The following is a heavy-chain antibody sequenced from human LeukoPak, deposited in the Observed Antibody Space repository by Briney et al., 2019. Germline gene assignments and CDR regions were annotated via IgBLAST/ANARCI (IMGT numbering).Heavy chain of an antibody. CDR1: GYTFTSYG. D-gene: IGHD6-13*01. CDR3: ASGDSSSWYLSY. CDR2: ISAYNGNT. V-gene: IGHV1-18*01. Sequence: ASVKVSCKASGYTFTSYGISWVRQAPGQGLEWMGWISAYNGNTNYAQKLQGRVTMTKDTSTSTAYMELRSLRSDGTAVYCCASGDSSSWYLSYWGQGTLVTVSS. J-gene: IGHJ4*02.